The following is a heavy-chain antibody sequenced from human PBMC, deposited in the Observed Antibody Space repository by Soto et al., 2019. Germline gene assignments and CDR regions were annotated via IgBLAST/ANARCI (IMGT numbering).Heavy chain of an antibody. Sequence: GSLILFFVVSGFTSSNVWMSWVRQAPGKGLEWVGRIKSKTDGGTTNYAAPVKGRFTISRDDSKNTLYLQMNSLKTEDTAVYFCSTAPISLWGQGTLVTVYS. J-gene: IGHJ4*02. V-gene: IGHV3-15*01. CDR3: STAPISL. CDR2: IKSKTDGGTT. CDR1: GFTSSNVW.